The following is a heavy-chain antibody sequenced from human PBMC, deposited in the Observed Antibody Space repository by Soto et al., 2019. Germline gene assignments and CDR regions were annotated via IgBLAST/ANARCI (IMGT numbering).Heavy chain of an antibody. J-gene: IGHJ6*02. D-gene: IGHD2-15*01. CDR1: GYTFTSYA. Sequence: GASVKVSCKASGYTFTSYAMHWVRQAPGQRLEWMGWINAGNGNTKYSQKFQGRVTITRDTSASTAYMELSSLRSEDTAVYYCARDTLPDELIPDDYYYYCGMDVWGQGTTVTVSS. CDR2: INAGNGNT. CDR3: ARDTLPDELIPDDYYYYCGMDV. V-gene: IGHV1-3*01.